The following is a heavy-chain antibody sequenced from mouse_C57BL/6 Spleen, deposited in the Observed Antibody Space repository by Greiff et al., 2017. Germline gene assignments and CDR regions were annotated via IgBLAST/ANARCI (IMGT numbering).Heavy chain of an antibody. J-gene: IGHJ3*01. Sequence: QVQLQQPGTELVKPGASVKLSCKASGYTFTNYLMHWVKPRPGQGLEWIGNINPGNGGTNYNEKFKGKATLTVDKSSSTAYMQLSSLTSEDSAVYYCARYHDGSIVFADWGQGTLGTVAA. V-gene: IGHV1-53*01. CDR2: INPGNGGT. CDR1: GYTFTNYL. CDR3: ARYHDGSIVFAD. D-gene: IGHD2-10*02.